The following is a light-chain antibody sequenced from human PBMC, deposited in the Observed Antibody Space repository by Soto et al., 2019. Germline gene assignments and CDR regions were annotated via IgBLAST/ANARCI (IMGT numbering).Light chain of an antibody. CDR3: ATWDDSVNGPV. J-gene: IGLJ2*01. Sequence: QSVLTQPPSASGTPGQRVTISCSGSNSNIGSNAVNWYQQLPGTAPKLLIYSNTQRPSGVPDRFSGSKSGTSASLAISGVQSEDEADYYCATWDDSVNGPVFGGGTQLTVL. CDR2: SNT. CDR1: NSNIGSNA. V-gene: IGLV1-44*01.